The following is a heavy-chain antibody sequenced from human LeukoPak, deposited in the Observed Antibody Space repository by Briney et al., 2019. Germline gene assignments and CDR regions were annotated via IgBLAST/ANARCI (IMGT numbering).Heavy chain of an antibody. D-gene: IGHD1-7*01. CDR3: ASTDWNYAR. V-gene: IGHV4-59*08. CDR2: ISYSGST. J-gene: IGHJ4*02. Sequence: PSETLSLTCTVSGGSISSYYWSWMRQSPGKGLEWIGYISYSGSTNYNPSPKSRVTISLDTSKNQFSLQLSSVTAADTAVYYCASTDWNYARWGQGILVTVSS. CDR1: GGSISSYY.